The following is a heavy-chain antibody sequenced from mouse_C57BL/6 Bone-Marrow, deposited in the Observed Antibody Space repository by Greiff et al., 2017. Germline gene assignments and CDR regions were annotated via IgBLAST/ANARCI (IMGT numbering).Heavy chain of an antibody. CDR2: IYPGDGDT. CDR1: GYAFSSSW. D-gene: IGHD1-2*01. Sequence: VQLQQSGPELVKPGASVKISCKASGYAFSSSWMNWVKQRPGKGLEWIGRIYPGDGDTNYNGKFKGKATLTADKSSSTAYMQLSSLTSEDSAVYVGARDLPITTAYAMDYWGQGTSVTVSS. V-gene: IGHV1-82*01. CDR3: ARDLPITTAYAMDY. J-gene: IGHJ4*01.